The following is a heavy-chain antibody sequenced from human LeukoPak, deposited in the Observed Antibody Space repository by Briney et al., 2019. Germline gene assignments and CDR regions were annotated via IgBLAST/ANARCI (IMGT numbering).Heavy chain of an antibody. J-gene: IGHJ4*02. Sequence: PGGSLRLSCAASGFTFSSYAMSWVRQAPGKGLEWVSAISAGGGSTYYADSVKGRFTISRDISKNTLYLQMSSLRAEDTAVYYCAKRIRDTAMAYFDYWGQGTLVTVSS. V-gene: IGHV3-23*01. CDR2: ISAGGGST. CDR1: GFTFSSYA. D-gene: IGHD5-18*01. CDR3: AKRIRDTAMAYFDY.